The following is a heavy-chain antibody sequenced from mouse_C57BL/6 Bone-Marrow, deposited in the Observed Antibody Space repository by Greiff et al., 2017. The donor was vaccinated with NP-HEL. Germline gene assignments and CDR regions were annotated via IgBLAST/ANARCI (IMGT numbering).Heavy chain of an antibody. V-gene: IGHV14-4*01. CDR1: GFNIKDDY. CDR2: IDPENGDT. Sequence: VQLQQSGAELVRPGASVKLSCTASGFNIKDDYMHWVKQRPEQGLEWIGWIDPENGDTEYASNFQGTATITADTSSNTAYLQLSSLTSEDTAVYYCTTGLYYYGSSYWYFDVWGTGTTVTVSS. CDR3: TTGLYYYGSSYWYFDV. J-gene: IGHJ1*03. D-gene: IGHD1-1*01.